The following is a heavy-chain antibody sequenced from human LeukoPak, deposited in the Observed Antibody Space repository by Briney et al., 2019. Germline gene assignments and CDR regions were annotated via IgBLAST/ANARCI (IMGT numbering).Heavy chain of an antibody. D-gene: IGHD2-8*01. V-gene: IGHV1-2*02. CDR1: GYTFTGYY. CDR2: INPNSGGT. J-gene: IGHJ3*02. Sequence: ASVKVSCKASGYTFTGYYMHWVRQAPGQVLGWMGWINPNSGGTNYAQKFQGRVTMTRDTSISTAYMELSRLRSDDTAVYYCASSCTNGVCSRRRAIDIWGQGTMVTVSS. CDR3: ASSCTNGVCSRRRAIDI.